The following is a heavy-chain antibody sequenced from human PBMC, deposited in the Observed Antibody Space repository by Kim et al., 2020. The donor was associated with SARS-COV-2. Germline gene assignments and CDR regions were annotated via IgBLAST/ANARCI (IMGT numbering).Heavy chain of an antibody. CDR3: ARDEYYDILTGYYPW. CDR2: ISSSGSTI. J-gene: IGHJ4*02. Sequence: GGSLRLSCAASGFTFSDYYMSWIRQAPGKGLEWVSYISSSGSTIYYADSVKGRFTISRDNAKNSLYLQMNSLRAEDTAVYYCARDEYYDILTGYYPWWGQGTLVTVSS. V-gene: IGHV3-11*04. D-gene: IGHD3-9*01. CDR1: GFTFSDYY.